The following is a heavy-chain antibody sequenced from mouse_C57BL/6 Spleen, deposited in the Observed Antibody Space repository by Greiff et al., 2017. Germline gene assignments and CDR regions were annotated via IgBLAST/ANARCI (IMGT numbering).Heavy chain of an antibody. CDR1: GYSFTGYY. D-gene: IGHD1-1*01. CDR2: INPSTGGT. V-gene: IGHV1-42*01. Sequence: VQLQQSGPELVKPGASVKISCKASGYSFTGYYMNWVKQSPEKSLEWIGEINPSTGGTTYNQKFKAKATLTVDNSSSTTYMQLKSLTSEDSAVYYCARSNYGSSQRYFDVWGTGTTVTVSS. J-gene: IGHJ1*03. CDR3: ARSNYGSSQRYFDV.